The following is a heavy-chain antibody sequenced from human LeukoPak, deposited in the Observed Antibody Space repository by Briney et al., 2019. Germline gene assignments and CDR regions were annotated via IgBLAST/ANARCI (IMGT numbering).Heavy chain of an antibody. CDR2: ISSSSSYI. CDR1: GFTFSSYS. D-gene: IGHD5-24*01. V-gene: IGHV3-21*01. Sequence: NPGGSLRLSCAASGFTFSSYSMNWVRQAPGKGLEWVSSISSSSSYIYYADSVKGRFTISRDNAKNSLYLQMNSLRAEDTAVYYCARERDASDAFDIWGQGTMATVSS. J-gene: IGHJ3*02. CDR3: ARERDASDAFDI.